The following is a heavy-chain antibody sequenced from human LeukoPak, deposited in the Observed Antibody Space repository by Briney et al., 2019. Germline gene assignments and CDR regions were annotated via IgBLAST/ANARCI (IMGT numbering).Heavy chain of an antibody. CDR1: GYTFTSYD. V-gene: IGHV1-8*01. J-gene: IGHJ6*03. D-gene: IGHD1-26*01. Sequence: ASVKVSCKASGYTFTSYDINWVRQATGQGLEWMGWMNPNSGNTGYAQKFQGRVTMTRNTSISTAYMELSSLRSEDTAVYYCARAPVGRRYYYYYYMDVWGKGTTVTVSS. CDR3: ARAPVGRRYYYYYYMDV. CDR2: MNPNSGNT.